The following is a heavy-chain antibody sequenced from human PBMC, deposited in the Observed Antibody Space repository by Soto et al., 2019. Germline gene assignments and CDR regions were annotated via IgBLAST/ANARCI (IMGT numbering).Heavy chain of an antibody. Sequence: ASVKVCCKASGGTFSSYAISWVRQAPGQGLEWMGGIIPIFGTANYAQKFQGRVTITADESTSTAYMELSSLRSEDTAVYYCARDRVSEYQLLSLTATTRPYGAFDIWGQGTMVTVSS. CDR2: IIPIFGTA. V-gene: IGHV1-69*13. CDR1: GGTFSSYA. J-gene: IGHJ3*02. D-gene: IGHD2-2*01. CDR3: ARDRVSEYQLLSLTATTRPYGAFDI.